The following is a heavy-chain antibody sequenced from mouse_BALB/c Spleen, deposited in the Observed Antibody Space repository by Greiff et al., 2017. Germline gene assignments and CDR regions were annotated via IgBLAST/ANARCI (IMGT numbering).Heavy chain of an antibody. CDR3: ARVSSYFDY. CDR1: GFTFSSYA. D-gene: IGHD1-3*01. J-gene: IGHJ2*01. CDR2: ISSGGSYT. Sequence: EVMLVESGGGLVKPGGSLKLSCAASGFTFSSYAMSWVRQSPEKRLEWVAEISSGGSYTYYPDTVTGRFTISRDNAKNTLYLEMSSLRSEDTAMYYCARVSSYFDYWGQGTTLTVSS. V-gene: IGHV5-9-4*01.